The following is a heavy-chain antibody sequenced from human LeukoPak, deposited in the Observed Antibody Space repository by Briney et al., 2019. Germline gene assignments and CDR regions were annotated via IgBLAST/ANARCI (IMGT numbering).Heavy chain of an antibody. CDR2: ICHSGST. CDR3: ARDPSGNGGGGEYYFDY. V-gene: IGHV4-4*02. Sequence: PSETLSLTCAVSGGSISSNYRWSWVRQPPGKGLEWIGEICHSGSTNYNPSLKSRVTLSVDRSKNQFSLKLSSVTAADTALYYCARDPSGNGGGGEYYFDYWGQGTLVTVSS. J-gene: IGHJ4*02. D-gene: IGHD1-26*01. CDR1: GGSISSNYR.